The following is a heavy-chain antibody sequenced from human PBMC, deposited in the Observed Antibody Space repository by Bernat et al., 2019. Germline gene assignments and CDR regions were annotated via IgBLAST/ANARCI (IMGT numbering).Heavy chain of an antibody. Sequence: QVQLVESGGGVVQPGRSLRLSCAASGLTFSSYGMHWVCQAPGKGLEWVAVIWYDGSNKYYADSVKGRFTISRDNSKNTLYLQMNSLRAENTAVYYCEREEGDDGNHRSYWYFDLWGRGTLVTVSS. D-gene: IGHD4-23*01. J-gene: IGHJ2*01. CDR3: EREEGDDGNHRSYWYFDL. CDR1: GLTFSSYG. V-gene: IGHV3-33*01. CDR2: IWYDGSNK.